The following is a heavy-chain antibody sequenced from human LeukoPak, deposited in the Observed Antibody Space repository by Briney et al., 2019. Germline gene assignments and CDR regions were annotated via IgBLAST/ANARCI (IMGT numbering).Heavy chain of an antibody. CDR2: ISTYNGNT. Sequence: GASVKVSCKASGYTFTNYGISWVRLAPGQGLEWMGWISTYNGNTNYAQKLQGRVTMTTDTSTNTAYMELRSLRSDDTAVYYCARDSNRAAFDYWGQGTLVTVSS. CDR1: GYTFTNYG. D-gene: IGHD6-13*01. V-gene: IGHV1-18*01. J-gene: IGHJ4*02. CDR3: ARDSNRAAFDY.